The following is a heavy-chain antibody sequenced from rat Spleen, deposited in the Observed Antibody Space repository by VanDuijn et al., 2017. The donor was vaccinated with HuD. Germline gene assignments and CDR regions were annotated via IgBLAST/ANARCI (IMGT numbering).Heavy chain of an antibody. CDR1: GFTFSNYG. D-gene: IGHD1-7*01. V-gene: IGHV5S13*01. J-gene: IGHJ2*01. CDR3: ATQASTGTGGYYFDY. CDR2: ISTGGGNT. Sequence: EVQLVESGGGLVQPGRSLKLSCAASGFTFSNYGMAWVRQTPTKGLEWVASISTGGGNTYYRDSVKGRFTISRDNAKSTLYLQVDSLRSEDTATYYCATQASTGTGGYYFDYWGQGVMVTVSS.